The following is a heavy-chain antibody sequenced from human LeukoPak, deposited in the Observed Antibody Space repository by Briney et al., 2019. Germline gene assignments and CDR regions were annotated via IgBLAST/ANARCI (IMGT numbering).Heavy chain of an antibody. CDR1: GGSFSGYY. D-gene: IGHD2-21*01. V-gene: IGHV4-34*01. CDR2: INHSGST. CDR3: AVSILWNWFDP. Sequence: SETLSLTCAVYGGSFSGYYWSWIRQPPGRGLEWTGEINHSGSTNYNPSLKSRVTISVDTSKNQFSLKLSSVTAADTAVYYCAVSILWNWFDPWGQGTLVTVSS. J-gene: IGHJ5*02.